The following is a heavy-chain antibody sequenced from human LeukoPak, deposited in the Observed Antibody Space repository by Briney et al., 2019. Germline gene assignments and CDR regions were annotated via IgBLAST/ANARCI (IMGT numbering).Heavy chain of an antibody. CDR3: AAGIIAEYYFDY. CDR1: GDSVSSNSAA. J-gene: IGHJ4*02. CDR2: TYYRSKWYN. D-gene: IGHD6-13*01. V-gene: IGHV6-1*01. Sequence: SQTLSLTCAISGDSVSSNSAAWNWIRQSPSRGLEWLGRTYYRSKWYNDYAVSVKSRITINPDTSKNQCSLQLNSVTPEDTAVYYCAAGIIAEYYFDYWGQGTLVTVSS.